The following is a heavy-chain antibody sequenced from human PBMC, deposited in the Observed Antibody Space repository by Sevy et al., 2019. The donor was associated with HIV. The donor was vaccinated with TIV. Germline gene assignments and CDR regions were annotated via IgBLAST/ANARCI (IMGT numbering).Heavy chain of an antibody. Sequence: GGSLRLSCAATGFSFSDSAIHWVRQASGKGLEWVGRIRTKADNYATAYAASVKGRFTISRDDSKNTAYLEMNSLNTEDTGVYYCTRLKFGIDFWGQGTLVTVSS. V-gene: IGHV3-73*01. D-gene: IGHD3-16*01. J-gene: IGHJ4*02. CDR3: TRLKFGIDF. CDR1: GFSFSDSA. CDR2: IRTKADNYAT.